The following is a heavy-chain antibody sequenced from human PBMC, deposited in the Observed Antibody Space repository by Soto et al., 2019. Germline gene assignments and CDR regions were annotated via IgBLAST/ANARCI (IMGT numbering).Heavy chain of an antibody. CDR3: ARGPYIAAAGLDY. J-gene: IGHJ4*02. V-gene: IGHV1-69*02. CDR1: GGTFSSYT. D-gene: IGHD6-13*01. CDR2: IIPILGIA. Sequence: QVQLVQSGAEVKKPGSSVKVSCKASGGTFSSYTISWVRQAPGQGLEWMGRIIPILGIANYAQKFQGRVTITPDKSTSTAYMELRSLRSDDTAVYYCARGPYIAAAGLDYWGQGTLVTVSS.